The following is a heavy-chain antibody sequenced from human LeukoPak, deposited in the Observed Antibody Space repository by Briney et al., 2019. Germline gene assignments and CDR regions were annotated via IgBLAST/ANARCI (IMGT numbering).Heavy chain of an antibody. Sequence: GGSLRLSCAASGFTFSSYDMHWVRQATGRGLEWVSAIGTAGDTYYPGSVKGRFTISRENAKNSLYLQMNSLRAEDTAVYYCARDQHYCTSTSCSNWFDPWGQGTLVTVSS. V-gene: IGHV3-13*01. CDR2: IGTAGDT. CDR3: ARDQHYCTSTSCSNWFDP. CDR1: GFTFSSYD. J-gene: IGHJ5*02. D-gene: IGHD2-2*01.